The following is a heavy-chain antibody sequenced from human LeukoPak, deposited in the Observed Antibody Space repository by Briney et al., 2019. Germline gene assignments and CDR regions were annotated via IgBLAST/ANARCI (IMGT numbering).Heavy chain of an antibody. CDR3: ARYCSSTSCYNLFYYGMDV. CDR1: GLIFSSYS. CDR2: ISSSSSYI. Sequence: GGSLRLSCAASGLIFSSYSMNWVRQAPGKGLEWVSSISSSSSYIYYADSVKGRFTISRDNAKNSLYLQMNSLRAEDTAVYYCARYCSSTSCYNLFYYGMDVWGQGTTVTVSS. D-gene: IGHD2-2*02. V-gene: IGHV3-21*01. J-gene: IGHJ6*02.